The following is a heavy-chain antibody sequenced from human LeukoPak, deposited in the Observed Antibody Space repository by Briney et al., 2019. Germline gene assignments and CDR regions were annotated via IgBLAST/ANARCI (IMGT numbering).Heavy chain of an antibody. D-gene: IGHD1-26*01. Sequence: SETLSLTCTVSGGSISSSSYYWGWIRQPPGKGLEWIGSIYYSGSTYYNPSLKSRVTISVDTSKNQFSLKLSSVTAADTAVYYCARRVEWELPFDYWAREPWSPSPQ. J-gene: IGHJ4*02. CDR2: IYYSGST. CDR3: ARRVEWELPFDY. CDR1: GGSISSSSYY. V-gene: IGHV4-39*01.